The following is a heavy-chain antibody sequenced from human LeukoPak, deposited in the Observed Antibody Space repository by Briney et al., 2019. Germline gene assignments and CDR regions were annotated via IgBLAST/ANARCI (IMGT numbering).Heavy chain of an antibody. Sequence: GASVNVSCMASVYTFTSYDSNWVRQAPGQGLEWMGWMNPNSGNTGYAQKFQGRVTMTRNTSISTAYMELSSLRSEDTAMYYCARASAAAGTYYYYYGMDVWGQGTTVTVSS. D-gene: IGHD6-13*01. CDR1: VYTFTSYD. V-gene: IGHV1-8*01. CDR2: MNPNSGNT. CDR3: ARASAAAGTYYYYYGMDV. J-gene: IGHJ6*02.